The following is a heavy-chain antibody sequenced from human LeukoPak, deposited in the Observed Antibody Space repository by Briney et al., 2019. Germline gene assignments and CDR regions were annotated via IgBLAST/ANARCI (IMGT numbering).Heavy chain of an antibody. CDR2: ITDSSGNT. J-gene: IGHJ4*02. CDR3: AKRGAGYYFDY. D-gene: IGHD6-19*01. CDR1: GFTFSSYA. Sequence: PGGSLRLSCAASGFTFSSYAMSWVRQAPGKGLVRVSTITDSSGNTFYADSVKGRFTISRDNSKNTLYLQMNSLRAEDTAVYYCAKRGAGYYFDYWGQGTLVTVSS. V-gene: IGHV3-23*01.